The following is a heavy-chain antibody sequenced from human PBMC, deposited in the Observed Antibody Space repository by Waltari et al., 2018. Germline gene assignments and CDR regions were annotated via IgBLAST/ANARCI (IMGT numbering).Heavy chain of an antibody. CDR1: GYY. D-gene: IGHD7-27*01. V-gene: IGHV4-61*08. Sequence: GYYWSWIRQPPGKGLEWIGYIYYSGSTNYNPSLKSRVTISVDTSKNQFSLKLSSVTAADTAVYYCARGLIRSVGSSTGDPYFDYWGQGTLVTVSS. J-gene: IGHJ4*02. CDR2: IYYSGST. CDR3: ARGLIRSVGSSTGDPYFDY.